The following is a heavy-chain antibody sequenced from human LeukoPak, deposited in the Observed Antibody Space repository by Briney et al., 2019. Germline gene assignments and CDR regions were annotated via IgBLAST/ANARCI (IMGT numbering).Heavy chain of an antibody. D-gene: IGHD1-26*01. V-gene: IGHV3-23*01. CDR1: GFIFNSYA. CDR2: IIDSGIST. CDR3: AKGSRGNYDY. J-gene: IGHJ4*02. Sequence: GGSVRLSCAASGFIFNSYAMAWVRQAPEKGLEWVSSIIDSGISTYYADSVKGRFTISRDNSKNTLYLQMNSLRAEDTAVYYCAKGSRGNYDYWGQGALVTVSS.